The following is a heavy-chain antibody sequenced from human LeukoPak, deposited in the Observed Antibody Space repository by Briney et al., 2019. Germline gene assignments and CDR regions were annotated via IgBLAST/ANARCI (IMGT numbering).Heavy chain of an antibody. Sequence: QSGGSLRLSCAASGFTFSSYAMSWVRQAPGKGLEWVSAISGSGGSTYYADSVKGRFTISRDNSKNTLYLQMNSLRAEDTAVYYCAKGLYASSSDYLDYWGQGTLVTVSS. CDR1: GFTFSSYA. J-gene: IGHJ4*02. V-gene: IGHV3-23*01. CDR2: ISGSGGST. D-gene: IGHD6-6*01. CDR3: AKGLYASSSDYLDY.